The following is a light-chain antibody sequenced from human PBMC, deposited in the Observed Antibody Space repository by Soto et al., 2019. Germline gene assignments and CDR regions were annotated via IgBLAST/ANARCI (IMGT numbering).Light chain of an antibody. V-gene: IGKV3-20*01. Sequence: EIVLTQSPGTLSLSPGERATLSCRASQSVSSSYLAWYQQKPGQAPRLLIYGASSRATGIPDRLSGSGSGTDLTLTISRLESEDFAVYYCQQYGISPAFGGGTKVQIK. CDR2: GAS. CDR1: QSVSSSY. CDR3: QQYGISPA. J-gene: IGKJ4*01.